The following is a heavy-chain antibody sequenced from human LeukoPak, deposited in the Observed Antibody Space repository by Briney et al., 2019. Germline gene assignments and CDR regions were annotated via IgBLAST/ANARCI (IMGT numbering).Heavy chain of an antibody. CDR1: GFTFSSYA. CDR3: AKVGSRFVVDRMDV. CDR2: ISGSGGST. J-gene: IGHJ6*02. V-gene: IGHV3-23*01. Sequence: GGSLRPSCSASGFTFSSYAMSWVRQAPGKGLEWVSGISGSGGSTYYADSVKGRFTISRDNSKNTLYVQMNSLRAEDTAVYYCAKVGSRFVVDRMDVWGQGTTVTVSS. D-gene: IGHD2-2*01.